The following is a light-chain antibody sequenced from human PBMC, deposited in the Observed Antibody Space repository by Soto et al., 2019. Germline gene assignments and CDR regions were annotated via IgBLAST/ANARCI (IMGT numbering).Light chain of an antibody. J-gene: IGKJ2*01. CDR2: DAS. CDR1: QSISSW. V-gene: IGKV1-5*01. CDR3: DQYNIYSPYT. Sequence: DIQMTQSPSTLSASVGDRVTITCRASQSISSWLAWYQQKPGKAPKLLIYDASSLESGVPSRFSGSGSGTEFTLTISSLQPEDFATYDCDQYNIYSPYTFGQWTKLEIK.